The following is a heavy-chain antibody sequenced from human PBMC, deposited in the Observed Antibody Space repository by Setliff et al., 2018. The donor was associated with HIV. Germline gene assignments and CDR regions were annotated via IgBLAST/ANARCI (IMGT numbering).Heavy chain of an antibody. CDR2: ISSDSSTT. D-gene: IGHD3-16*01. CDR1: GFAFSSYS. V-gene: IGHV3-48*01. Sequence: GGSLRLSCAASGFAFSSYSSNWVRHAPGKGLEWVSYISSDSSTTYYADSVKGRFTISRDNAKNSLYLQMNSLRAEDTALYYCAKDLGLREGSSPFDNWGQGTLVTVSS. J-gene: IGHJ4*02. CDR3: AKDLGLREGSSPFDN.